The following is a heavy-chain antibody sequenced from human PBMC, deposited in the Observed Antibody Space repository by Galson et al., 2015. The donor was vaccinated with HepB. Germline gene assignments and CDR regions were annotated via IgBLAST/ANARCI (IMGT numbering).Heavy chain of an antibody. CDR3: AKDRWDGDYYYSYGMDV. CDR2: ITFDGRNQ. J-gene: IGHJ6*02. V-gene: IGHV3-30*18. Sequence: SLRLSCAASGFTFNSYGMHWVRQAPGKGLEWVALITFDGRNQYYADSVKGRSNIPRDKSKSTLYLQINRLRVEDTALYYCAKDRWDGDYYYSYGMDVWGHGTTVTVSS. D-gene: IGHD2-21*02. CDR1: GFTFNSYG.